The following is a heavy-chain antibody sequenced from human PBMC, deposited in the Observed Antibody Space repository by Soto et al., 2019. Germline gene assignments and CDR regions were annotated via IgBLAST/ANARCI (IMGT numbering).Heavy chain of an antibody. D-gene: IGHD4-17*01. V-gene: IGHV4-38-2*02. CDR1: GFPISSPYS. CDR2: ISHTGTT. J-gene: IGHJ6*02. CDR3: ARVTMVIRDSDHFGVDV. Sequence: SETLSLTCLVSGFPISSPYSWGWIRQPPGKGLEWIGSISHTGTTPYSPSLTSRVSISVDTSKNQVSLKLTYVTAADTAVYFCARVTMVIRDSDHFGVDVWGHGTTVTVSS.